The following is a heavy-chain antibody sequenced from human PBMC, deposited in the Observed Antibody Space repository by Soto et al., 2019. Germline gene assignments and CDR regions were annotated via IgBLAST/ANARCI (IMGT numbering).Heavy chain of an antibody. V-gene: IGHV1-46*01. Sequence: ASVKVSCKASGYIFTSYYIHWVRQAPGQGLEWMGWINPFDGSRMFAQSFQGRVTMTRDTSTSTAYMELRSLRSDDTAVYYCARDRLGSYLFDFWGKGTRVTVSS. J-gene: IGHJ4*02. CDR1: GYIFTSYY. CDR2: INPFDGSR. D-gene: IGHD3-10*01. CDR3: ARDRLGSYLFDF.